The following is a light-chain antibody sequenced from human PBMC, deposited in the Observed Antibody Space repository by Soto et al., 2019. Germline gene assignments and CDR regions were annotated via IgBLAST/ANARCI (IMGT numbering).Light chain of an antibody. V-gene: IGKV3-11*01. CDR1: QSFRGL. CDR2: DAY. Sequence: EVVLTQSPVTLSLSPGERATLSCRASQSFRGLLAWYQQKPGQAPRLLIYDAYNRATGIPPRFSGSGSGTDFTLTISSLDPEDSAVYYCQQRHIWPITFGQGTRLEIK. J-gene: IGKJ5*01. CDR3: QQRHIWPIT.